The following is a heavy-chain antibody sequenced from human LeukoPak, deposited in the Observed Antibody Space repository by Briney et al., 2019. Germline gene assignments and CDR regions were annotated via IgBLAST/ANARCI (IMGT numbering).Heavy chain of an antibody. J-gene: IGHJ4*02. Sequence: PSETLSLTCTASGGSISSSSYYWGWIRQPPGKGLEWIGSIYYSGSTYYNPSLKSRVTISVDTSKNQFSLKLSSVTAADTAVYYCARISRAAGDAYFDYWGQGTLVTVSS. CDR3: ARISRAAGDAYFDY. CDR2: IYYSGST. V-gene: IGHV4-39*01. D-gene: IGHD6-13*01. CDR1: GGSISSSSYY.